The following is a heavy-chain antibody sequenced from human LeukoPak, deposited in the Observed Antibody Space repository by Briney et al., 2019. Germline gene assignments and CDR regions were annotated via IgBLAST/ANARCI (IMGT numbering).Heavy chain of an antibody. Sequence: ASVKVSCKASGYTFTSYGISWVRQAPGQGLEWMGWISAYNGNTSYAQKLQGRVTMTTDTSTSTAYMELRSLRSDDTAVYYCARFTPPRTYYYYGMDVWGQGTTVTVSS. CDR1: GYTFTSYG. J-gene: IGHJ6*02. CDR2: ISAYNGNT. CDR3: ARFTPPRTYYYYGMDV. V-gene: IGHV1-18*01. D-gene: IGHD2-15*01.